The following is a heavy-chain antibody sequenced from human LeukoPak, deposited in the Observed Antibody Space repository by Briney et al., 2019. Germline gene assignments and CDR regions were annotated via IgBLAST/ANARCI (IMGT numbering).Heavy chain of an antibody. D-gene: IGHD3-9*01. J-gene: IGHJ5*02. V-gene: IGHV4-34*01. CDR1: GGSFSGYY. CDR2: INHSGST. Sequence: PSETLSFTCAVYGGSFSGYYWSWIRQPPGKGLEWIGEINHSGSTNYNPSLKSRVTISVDTSKNQFSLKLSSVTAADTAVYYCARSPLTGNYGDWFDPWGQGTLVIVSS. CDR3: ARSPLTGNYGDWFDP.